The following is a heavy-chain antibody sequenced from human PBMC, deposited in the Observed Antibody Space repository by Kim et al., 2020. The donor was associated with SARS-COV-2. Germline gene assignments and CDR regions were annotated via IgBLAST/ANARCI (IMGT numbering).Heavy chain of an antibody. D-gene: IGHD1-26*01. Sequence: GGSLRLSCAASGFTFSSYSMNWVRQAPGKGLEWVSSISSSSSYIYYADSVKGRFTISRDNAKNSLYLQMNSLRAEDTAVYYCARDYPPPGELPNYYYYYGMDVWGQGTTVTVSS. J-gene: IGHJ6*02. CDR1: GFTFSSYS. CDR2: ISSSSSYI. V-gene: IGHV3-21*01. CDR3: ARDYPPPGELPNYYYYYGMDV.